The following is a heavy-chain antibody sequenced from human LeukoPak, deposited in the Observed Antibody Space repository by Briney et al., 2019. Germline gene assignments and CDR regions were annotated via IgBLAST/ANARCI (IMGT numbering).Heavy chain of an antibody. CDR1: GGSISSSSYY. V-gene: IGHV4-39*07. J-gene: IGHJ6*03. D-gene: IGHD6-6*01. CDR2: IYYSGST. CDR3: ARGSVWRGIAARLYLPRVYYMDV. Sequence: SETLSLTCTVSGGSISSSSYYWGWIRQPPGKGLEWIGGIYYSGSTYYNPSLKSRVTISVDTSKNQFSLKLSSVTAADTAVYYCARGSVWRGIAARLYLPRVYYMDVWGKGTTVTVSS.